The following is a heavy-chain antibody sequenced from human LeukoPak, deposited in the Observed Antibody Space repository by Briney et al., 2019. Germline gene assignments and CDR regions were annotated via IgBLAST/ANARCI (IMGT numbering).Heavy chain of an antibody. Sequence: ASVKVSCKASGGTFSSYAISWVRQAPGQGLEWMGGIIPIFGTANYAQKFQGRVTITTDESTSTAYMELSSLRSEDTAVYYCARDQSGDGGECDGDCYSWGQGTLVTVSS. J-gene: IGHJ4*02. V-gene: IGHV1-69*05. CDR2: IIPIFGTA. CDR3: ARDQSGDGGECDGDCYS. D-gene: IGHD2-21*02. CDR1: GGTFSSYA.